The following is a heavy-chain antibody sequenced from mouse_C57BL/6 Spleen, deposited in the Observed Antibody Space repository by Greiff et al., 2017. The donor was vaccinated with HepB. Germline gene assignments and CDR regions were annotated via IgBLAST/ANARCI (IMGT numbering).Heavy chain of an antibody. CDR3: KRKGTVVATEDY. V-gene: IGHV1-15*01. J-gene: IGHJ2*01. CDR2: IDPETGGT. Sequence: QVHVKQSGAELVRPGASVTLSCKASGYTFTDYEMHWVKQTPVHGLEWIGAIDPETGGTAYNQKFKGKAILTADKSSSTAYMELRSLTSEDSAVYYCKRKGTVVATEDYWGQGTTLTVSS. CDR1: GYTFTDYE. D-gene: IGHD1-1*01.